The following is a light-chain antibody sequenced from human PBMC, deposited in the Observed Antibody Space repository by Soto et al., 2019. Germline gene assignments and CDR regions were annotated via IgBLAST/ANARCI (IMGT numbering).Light chain of an antibody. J-gene: IGKJ1*01. V-gene: IGKV3-15*01. Sequence: EIVMTQSPATLSVSPGERATLSCRASQSVYNNLAWYQQNPGQAPRVLIYGASTRATGIPARFSGSGSGTEFTLTISSLQSEDFAVYYCQHYYDWPRTFGQGTKVEI. CDR2: GAS. CDR3: QHYYDWPRT. CDR1: QSVYNN.